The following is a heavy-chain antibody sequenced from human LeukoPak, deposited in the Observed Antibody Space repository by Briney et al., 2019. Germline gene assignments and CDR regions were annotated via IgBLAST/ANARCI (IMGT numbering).Heavy chain of an antibody. CDR3: AKMAATFGNWFDP. J-gene: IGHJ5*02. Sequence: GGSLRLSCAASGFTFSSYWMSWVRQAPGKGLEWVANIKEDGSQKYYVDSVRGRFTISRDNAKNSVFLQMNSLRAEDTAVYYCAKMAATFGNWFDPWGQGTLVTVSS. CDR1: GFTFSSYW. D-gene: IGHD5-12*01. V-gene: IGHV3-7*03. CDR2: IKEDGSQK.